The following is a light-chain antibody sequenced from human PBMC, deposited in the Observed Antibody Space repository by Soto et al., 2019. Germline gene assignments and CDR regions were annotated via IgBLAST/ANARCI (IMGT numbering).Light chain of an antibody. V-gene: IGLV2-14*01. Sequence: QSALTQTASVSGSPGQSITISCTGTSRDVGGYNYVSWYQQHPGKAPKLIIYEVSNRPSGISNRFSGSKSGNTASLTISGLQAEDEADYYCNSYTITSTYVFGTGTKLTVL. CDR1: SRDVGGYNY. CDR3: NSYTITSTYV. CDR2: EVS. J-gene: IGLJ1*01.